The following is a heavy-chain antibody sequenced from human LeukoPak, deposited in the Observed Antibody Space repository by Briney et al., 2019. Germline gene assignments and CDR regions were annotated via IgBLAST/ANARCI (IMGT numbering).Heavy chain of an antibody. CDR3: ARVSITMIVVAPGWFDP. D-gene: IGHD3-22*01. J-gene: IGHJ5*02. V-gene: IGHV4-4*02. CDR2: IYHRWST. CDR1: GASISSSNW. Sequence: SETLSLTCAVSGASISSSNWWSWVRQPPGKGLERIGEIYHRWSTNYNPSRKSRVTISVDKSKNQFSLKLSSVPAADTAVYYCARVSITMIVVAPGWFDPWGQGTLVTVSS.